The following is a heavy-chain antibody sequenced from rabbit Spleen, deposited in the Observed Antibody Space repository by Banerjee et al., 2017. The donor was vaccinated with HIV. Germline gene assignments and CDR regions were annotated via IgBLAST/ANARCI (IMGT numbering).Heavy chain of an antibody. CDR3: ARVQTGNGIYGGGMNL. Sequence: QSLEESGGDLVKPGASLTLTCKASGFSFSTSDCMSWVRQAPGKGLECIACIYAGSSGSTYYASWAKGRLTISKTSSTTVTLQMTSLTAADTATYFCARVQTGNGIYGGGMNLWGPGTLVTVS. V-gene: IGHV1S40*01. CDR2: IYAGSSGST. CDR1: GFSFSTSDC. J-gene: IGHJ6*01. D-gene: IGHD5-1*01.